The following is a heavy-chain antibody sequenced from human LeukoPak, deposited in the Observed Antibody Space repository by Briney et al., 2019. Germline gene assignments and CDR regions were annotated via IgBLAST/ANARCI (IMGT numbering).Heavy chain of an antibody. CDR3: ARHASSTGSDY. D-gene: IGHD3-9*01. CDR1: GYTLTSYG. CDR2: ISAYNGNT. Sequence: ASVKVSCKASGYTLTSYGITWVRQAPGQGLEWMGWISAYNGNTNYAQKLQGRVTMTTDTSTSTAYMELRSLRSDDTAVYYCARHASSTGSDYWGQGTLVTVSS. J-gene: IGHJ4*02. V-gene: IGHV1-18*01.